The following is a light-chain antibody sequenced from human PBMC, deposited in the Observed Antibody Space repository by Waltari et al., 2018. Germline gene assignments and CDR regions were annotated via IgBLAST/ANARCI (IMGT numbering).Light chain of an antibody. CDR3: QAWDSNVAV. Sequence: SFELIQPPSESVSPGQTASVSCAGEKLGDKSVYWYQQKPGQSPMLVMFQDNKRPSGIPEPFSGSNSGNTATLTISETQAIDEADYYCQAWDSNVAVFGRGTKVTVL. J-gene: IGLJ3*02. V-gene: IGLV3-1*01. CDR1: KLGDKS. CDR2: QDN.